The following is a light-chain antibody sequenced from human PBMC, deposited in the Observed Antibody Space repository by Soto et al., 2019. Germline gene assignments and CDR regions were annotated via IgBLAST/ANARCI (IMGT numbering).Light chain of an antibody. Sequence: DIQMTQSPSTLSASLGDRITITCRASQSVSTWLAWYQQKPGTAPKLLIYKASTLQTGVPSRFSGSGSGTEFTLTISSLQPDDFATYYCQQYGDYTTFGQGTRPEIK. CDR1: QSVSTW. J-gene: IGKJ5*01. CDR3: QQYGDYTT. CDR2: KAS. V-gene: IGKV1-5*03.